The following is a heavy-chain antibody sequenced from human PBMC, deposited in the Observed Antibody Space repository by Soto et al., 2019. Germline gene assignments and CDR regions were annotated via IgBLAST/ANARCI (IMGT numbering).Heavy chain of an antibody. V-gene: IGHV1-69*01. J-gene: IGHJ1*01. Sequence: QVQLVQSGPEVKKPGSSVKVSCKASGGTFSSYVFSWVRQAPGQGLEWMGVIIPIFGTANYAQKFRGRVTLIADESTSTAYMEVSSLRSEDTAVYYCARGSRDCTGGSCFPLPTAEYFRHWGQGTLVTVPS. CDR3: ARGSRDCTGGSCFPLPTAEYFRH. CDR1: GGTFSSYV. CDR2: IIPIFGTA. D-gene: IGHD2-15*01.